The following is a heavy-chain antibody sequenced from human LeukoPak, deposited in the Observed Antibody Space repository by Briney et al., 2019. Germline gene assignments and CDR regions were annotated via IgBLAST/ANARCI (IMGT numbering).Heavy chain of an antibody. J-gene: IGHJ5*02. V-gene: IGHV3-11*04. CDR3: ARDQTGITVAATGWFDP. CDR1: XFTXXDXY. Sequence: CAAXXFTXXDXYMSWIRQAPGRGLEGVSXISNSGRTRYFAYSFKGRFTISRDNAKNSLYLQMNSLRAEDTAVYYCARDQTGITVAATGWFDPWGQGTLVNVSS. D-gene: IGHD6-19*01. CDR2: ISNSGRTR.